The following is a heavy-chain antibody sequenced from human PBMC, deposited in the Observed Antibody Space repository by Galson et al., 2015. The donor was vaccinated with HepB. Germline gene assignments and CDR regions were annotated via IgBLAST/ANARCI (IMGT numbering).Heavy chain of an antibody. J-gene: IGHJ4*02. Sequence: SVKVSCKASGYTFTSYAMHWVRQAPGQRLEWMGWINAGNGNTKYSQKFQGRVTITRDTSASTAYMELSSLRSEDTAVYYCARGARGNWNIDYWGQGTLVTVSS. CDR1: GYTFTSYA. CDR2: INAGNGNT. D-gene: IGHD1/OR15-1a*01. V-gene: IGHV1-3*01. CDR3: ARGARGNWNIDY.